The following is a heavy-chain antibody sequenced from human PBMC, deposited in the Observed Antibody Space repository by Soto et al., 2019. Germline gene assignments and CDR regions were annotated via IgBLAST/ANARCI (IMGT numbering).Heavy chain of an antibody. J-gene: IGHJ4*02. CDR2: INSDGSST. Sequence: EVQLVESGGGLVQPGGSLRLSCAASGFTFNNYWMHWVRQAPGKGLVWVLRINSDGSSTSYADSVKGRFTISRDSAKNTLYLQMNSLRAEDTAVYYCASSLLTPFDYWGQGTLVTVSS. CDR3: ASSLLTPFDY. D-gene: IGHD7-27*01. V-gene: IGHV3-74*01. CDR1: GFTFNNYW.